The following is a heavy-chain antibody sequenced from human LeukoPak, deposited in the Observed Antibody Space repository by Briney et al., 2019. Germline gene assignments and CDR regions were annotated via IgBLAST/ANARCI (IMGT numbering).Heavy chain of an antibody. Sequence: SGPTLVKPPQTLTLTCTFSGFSLSTSGVGVGWIRQPPGKALEWLALIYWDDDKRYSPSLKSRLTITKDTSKNQVVLTMTNMDPVDTATYYCAHSPNEFGDKPSNWFDPWGQGTLVTVSS. CDR1: GFSLSTSGVG. D-gene: IGHD3-10*01. J-gene: IGHJ5*02. CDR2: IYWDDDK. CDR3: AHSPNEFGDKPSNWFDP. V-gene: IGHV2-5*02.